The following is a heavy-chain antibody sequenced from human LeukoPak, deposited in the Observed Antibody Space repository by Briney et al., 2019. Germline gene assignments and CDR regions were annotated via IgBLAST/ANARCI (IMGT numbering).Heavy chain of an antibody. Sequence: SQTLSLTCTVSGGSISSGGYYWSWIRQHPGKGLEWIGYIYYSGSTYYNPSLKSRVTISVDTSKNQFSLKLSSVTAADTAVYYCARLGVGYSNEFDYWGQGTLVTVSS. D-gene: IGHD4-11*01. CDR2: IYYSGST. J-gene: IGHJ4*02. V-gene: IGHV4-31*03. CDR1: GGSISSGGYY. CDR3: ARLGVGYSNEFDY.